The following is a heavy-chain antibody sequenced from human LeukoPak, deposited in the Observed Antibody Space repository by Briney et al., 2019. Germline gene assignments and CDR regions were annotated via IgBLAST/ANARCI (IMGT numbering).Heavy chain of an antibody. D-gene: IGHD3-10*01. CDR3: ARAHLRGSWAFDI. CDR2: INPSGGST. J-gene: IGHJ3*02. CDR1: GYTLTSCY. V-gene: IGHV1-46*01. Sequence: ASVKVSCKASGYTLTSCYMHWVRQAPGQGLEWMGIINPSGGSTSYAQKFQGRVTMTRDTSTSTVYMELSSLRSEDTAVYYCARAHLRGSWAFDIWGQGTMVTVSS.